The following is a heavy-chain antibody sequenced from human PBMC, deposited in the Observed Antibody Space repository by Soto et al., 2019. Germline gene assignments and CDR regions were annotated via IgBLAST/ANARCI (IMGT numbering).Heavy chain of an antibody. Sequence: QITLKESGPTLVKPTQPLTLTCSFSGFSLSTTGVGVGWLRQPPGKALERLALVYWDDDKRYSPSLKTSLTITKNTSKNQVVLAMNNMNPVDTATYYCVSTAEPIRGGYYFDYWGQGTLVTVSS. D-gene: IGHD4-17*01. CDR1: GFSLSTTGVG. J-gene: IGHJ4*02. CDR3: VSTAEPIRGGYYFDY. CDR2: VYWDDDK. V-gene: IGHV2-5*02.